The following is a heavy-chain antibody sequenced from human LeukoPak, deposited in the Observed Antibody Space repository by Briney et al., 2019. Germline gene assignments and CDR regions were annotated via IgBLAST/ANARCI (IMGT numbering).Heavy chain of an antibody. CDR3: ARANALYCSSTSCLFDY. Sequence: SCKASXYTFTDYYIHWVRQAPGQGLEWMAWINPNSGGTYYAQNFHDRITLTRDTSISTAYMELSRLRSDDTAIYYCARANALYCSSTSCLFDYWGQGTLVTVSS. CDR1: XYTFTDYY. V-gene: IGHV1-2*02. J-gene: IGHJ4*02. CDR2: INPNSGGT. D-gene: IGHD2-2*01.